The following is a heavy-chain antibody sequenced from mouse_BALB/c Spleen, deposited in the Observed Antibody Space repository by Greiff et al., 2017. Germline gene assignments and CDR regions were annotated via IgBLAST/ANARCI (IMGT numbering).Heavy chain of an antibody. D-gene: IGHD1-1*02. CDR3: ARDMDYGPFSF. CDR1: GFTFTDYY. CDR2: IRNKANGYTT. V-gene: IGHV7-3*02. Sequence: EVKLVESGGGLVQPGGSLRLSCATSGFTFTDYYMSWVRQPPGKALEWLGFIRNKANGYTTEYSASVKGRFTISRDNSQSILYLQMNTLRAEDSATYYCARDMDYGPFSFWGQGTLVTVSA. J-gene: IGHJ3*01.